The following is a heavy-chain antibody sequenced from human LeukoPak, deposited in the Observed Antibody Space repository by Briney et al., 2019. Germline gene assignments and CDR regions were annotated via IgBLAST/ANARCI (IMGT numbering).Heavy chain of an antibody. Sequence: GGSLRLSCAASGLTFSSYTMNWVRQAPGKGLEWVSSISSSSSYIYYADSVRGRFTISRDNAKNSLYLQMNSLRAEDTAVYYCARDNGDYEPFDYWGQGTLVTVSS. D-gene: IGHD4-17*01. J-gene: IGHJ4*02. CDR1: GLTFSSYT. CDR3: ARDNGDYEPFDY. CDR2: ISSSSSYI. V-gene: IGHV3-21*01.